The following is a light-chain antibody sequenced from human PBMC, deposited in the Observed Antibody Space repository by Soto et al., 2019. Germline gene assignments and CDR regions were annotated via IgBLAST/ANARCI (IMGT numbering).Light chain of an antibody. V-gene: IGLV3-21*04. CDR2: YDS. CDR1: NIGSKS. J-gene: IGLJ1*01. Sequence: SYELTQPPSVSVAPGKTARIPCGGNNIGSKSVHWSQQRPGQAPVLVIYYDSDRPSGIPERFSGSNSGNTATLTISRVEAGDEADYYCQVWDSSSDHYVFGTGTKLTVL. CDR3: QVWDSSSDHYV.